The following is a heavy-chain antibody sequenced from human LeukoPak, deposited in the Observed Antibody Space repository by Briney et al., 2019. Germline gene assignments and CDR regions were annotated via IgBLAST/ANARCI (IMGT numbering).Heavy chain of an antibody. CDR3: TRDPILGAPDYFDY. CDR1: GFTFSSYE. CDR2: ISSSGSTI. V-gene: IGHV3-48*03. Sequence: GGSLRLSCAASGFTFSSYEMNWVRQAPGKGLEWVSYISSSGSTIYYADSVKGRFTVSRDNAKNSLYLQMNSLRAEDTAVYYCTRDPILGAPDYFDYWGQGTLVTVSS. D-gene: IGHD1-26*01. J-gene: IGHJ4*02.